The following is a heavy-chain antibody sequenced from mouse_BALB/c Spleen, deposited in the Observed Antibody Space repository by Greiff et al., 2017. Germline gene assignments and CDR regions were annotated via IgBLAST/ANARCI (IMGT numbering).Heavy chain of an antibody. CDR1: GYSITSDYA. Sequence: EVQRVESGPGLVKPSQSLSLTCTVTGYSITSDYAWNWIRQFLGNKLEWMGYISYSGSTSYNPSLKSRISITRDTSKNQFFLQLNSVTTEDTATYYCARITTVDWYFDVWGAGTTVTVSS. CDR2: ISYSGST. CDR3: ARITTVDWYFDV. D-gene: IGHD1-1*01. J-gene: IGHJ1*01. V-gene: IGHV3-2*02.